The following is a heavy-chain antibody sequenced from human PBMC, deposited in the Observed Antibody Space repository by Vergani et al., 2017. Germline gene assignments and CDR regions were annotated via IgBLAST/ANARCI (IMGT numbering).Heavy chain of an antibody. D-gene: IGHD6-6*01. V-gene: IGHV3-48*03. CDR2: ISSSGSTI. Sequence: AASGFTFSSYEMNWVRQAPGKGLEWVSYISSSGSTIYYADSVKGRFTISRDNAKNSLYLQMNSLRAEDTAVYYCARGSVAARPDYYYYMDVWGKGTTVTVSS. CDR3: ARGSVAARPDYYYYMDV. CDR1: GFTFSSYE. J-gene: IGHJ6*03.